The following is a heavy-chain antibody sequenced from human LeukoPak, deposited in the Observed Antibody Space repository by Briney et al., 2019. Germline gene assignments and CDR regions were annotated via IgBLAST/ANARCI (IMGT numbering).Heavy chain of an antibody. CDR1: GGSISSYY. J-gene: IGHJ4*02. CDR3: ATEVVWSQLWFGGSVG. CDR2: IYYSGST. V-gene: IGHV4-59*01. D-gene: IGHD5-18*01. Sequence: PSETLSLTCTVSGGSISSYYWSWIRQPPEKGLEWIGYIYYSGSTNYNPSLKSRVTISVDTSKNQFSLKLSSVTAADTAVYYCATEVVWSQLWFGGSVGWGQGTLVTVSS.